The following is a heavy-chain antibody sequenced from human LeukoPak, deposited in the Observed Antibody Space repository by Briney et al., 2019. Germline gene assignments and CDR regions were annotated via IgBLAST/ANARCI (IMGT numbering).Heavy chain of an antibody. CDR2: ISSNGGST. D-gene: IGHD5-24*01. CDR1: GFTFSSYA. V-gene: IGHV3-64D*09. CDR3: VKAGPVRDGYNSYFDY. J-gene: IGHJ4*02. Sequence: PGGSLRLSCSASGFTFSSYAMHWVRQAPGKGLEYVSAISSNGGSTYYADSVKGRFTISRDNSKNTLYLQMSSLRAEDTAVYYCVKAGPVRDGYNSYFDYWGQGTLVTVSS.